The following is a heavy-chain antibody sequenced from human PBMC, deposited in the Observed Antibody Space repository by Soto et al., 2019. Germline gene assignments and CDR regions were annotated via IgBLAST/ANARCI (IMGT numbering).Heavy chain of an antibody. CDR3: AKGPTRELELLGDAFDI. CDR1: GFTFSSYA. CDR2: ISGSGGST. D-gene: IGHD1-26*01. Sequence: EVQLLESGGGLVQPGGSLRLSCAASGFTFSSYAMSWVRQAPGKGLEWVSAISGSGGSTYYADSVKGRFTISRDNSKNTLYLQMNSLRAEDTAVYYCAKGPTRELELLGDAFDIWGQGTMVTVSS. J-gene: IGHJ3*02. V-gene: IGHV3-23*01.